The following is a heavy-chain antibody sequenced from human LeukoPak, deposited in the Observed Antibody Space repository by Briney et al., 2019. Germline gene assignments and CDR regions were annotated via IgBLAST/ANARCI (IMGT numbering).Heavy chain of an antibody. CDR1: GDSVSSDSAA. D-gene: IGHD3-22*01. CDR2: TYYSSPWYI. CDR3: ARGSGYYDTGSFSFVDN. J-gene: IGHJ4*02. Sequence: SQTLSLTCAISGDSVSSDSAAWNWIRQSPSRALEWLGRTYYSSPWYIDYAVSVIPPITINPDTSRNQISLEPKSVTPEDTGVYYCARGSGYYDTGSFSFVDNWGQGTLVTVSS. V-gene: IGHV6-1*01.